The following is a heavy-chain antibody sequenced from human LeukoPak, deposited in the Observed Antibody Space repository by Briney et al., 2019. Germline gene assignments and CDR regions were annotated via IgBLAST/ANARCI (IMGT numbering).Heavy chain of an antibody. J-gene: IGHJ4*02. CDR3: ARCYYGSGGIDY. V-gene: IGHV4-61*01. CDR2: IYYSGST. Sequence: PSETLSPTCTVSGGSVSSGSYYWSWIRQPPGKGLEWIGYIYYSGSTNYNPSLKSRVTISVDTSKNQFSLKLSSVTAADTAVYYCARCYYGSGGIDYWGQGTLVTVSS. D-gene: IGHD3-10*01. CDR1: GGSVSSGSYY.